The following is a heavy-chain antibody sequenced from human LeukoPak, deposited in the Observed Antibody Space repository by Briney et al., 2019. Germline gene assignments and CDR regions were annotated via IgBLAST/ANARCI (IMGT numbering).Heavy chain of an antibody. CDR1: GYTLTELS. CDR3: ARHWNDAYYYYGMDV. Sequence: SVKVSCKVSGYTLTELSMHWVRQARGKGLEWMGRIIPILGIANYAQKFQGRVTITADKSTSTAYMELSSLRSEDTAVYYCARHWNDAYYYYGMDVWGQGTTVTVSS. J-gene: IGHJ6*02. V-gene: IGHV1-69*02. CDR2: IIPILGIA. D-gene: IGHD1-1*01.